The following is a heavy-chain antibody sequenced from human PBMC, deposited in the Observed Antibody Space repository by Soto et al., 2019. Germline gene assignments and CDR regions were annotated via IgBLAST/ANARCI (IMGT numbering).Heavy chain of an antibody. V-gene: IGHV5-51*01. J-gene: IGHJ5*02. Sequence: LGESLKISCKGSGYSFTSYWIGWVRQMPGKGLEWMGIIYPGDSDTRYSPSFQGQVTISADKSISTAYLQWSSLKASDTAMYYWAILSHKFFGEFIPPYAPWARGSLV. CDR3: AILSHKFFGEFIPPYAP. CDR1: GYSFTSYW. CDR2: IYPGDSDT. D-gene: IGHD3-3*01.